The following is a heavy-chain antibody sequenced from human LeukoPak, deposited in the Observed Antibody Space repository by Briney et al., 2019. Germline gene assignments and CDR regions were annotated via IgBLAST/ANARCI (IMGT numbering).Heavy chain of an antibody. J-gene: IGHJ4*02. CDR2: ICNDGSNK. V-gene: IGHV3-33*08. Sequence: GGSLRLSCAASGFSFNIYAMHWVRQAPGKGLEWLAVICNDGSNKYYADSVKGRFTISRDNSKNTLYLQMNSLRAEDTAVYYCERGSGHFVYWGRGTLVHVSS. CDR1: GFSFNIYA. D-gene: IGHD3-10*01. CDR3: ERGSGHFVY.